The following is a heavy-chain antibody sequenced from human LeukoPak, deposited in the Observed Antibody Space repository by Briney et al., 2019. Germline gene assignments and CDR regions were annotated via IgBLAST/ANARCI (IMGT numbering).Heavy chain of an antibody. CDR3: TKDLIYYYDSSGEAD. CDR1: GFTFDVYA. D-gene: IGHD3-22*01. J-gene: IGHJ4*02. Sequence: SLTLSCAASGFTFDVYAVHGVRQAPGRGVEWVSGFCWNSGSIGYASSVKRRFTITRHNAKNSLYLKMNGLRAEDTALYYCTKDLIYYYDSSGEADWGQGTLVTVSS. V-gene: IGHV3-9*01. CDR2: FCWNSGSI.